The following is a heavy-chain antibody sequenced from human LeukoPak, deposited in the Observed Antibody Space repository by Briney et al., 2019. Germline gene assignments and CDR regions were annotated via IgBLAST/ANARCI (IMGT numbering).Heavy chain of an antibody. CDR2: IYYSVNT. V-gene: IGHV4-59*08. J-gene: IGHJ4*02. D-gene: IGHD5-18*01. CDR1: GGPNGSFF. CDR3: ARGTVDTAIDY. Sequence: PSETLSLTCTVSGGPNGSFFWSWIRQSPGKGLEWIGYIYYSVNTKYSPSLKSRVTISVDTSKNQFSLKLSSVTAADTAVYYCARGTVDTAIDYWGQGTLVTVSS.